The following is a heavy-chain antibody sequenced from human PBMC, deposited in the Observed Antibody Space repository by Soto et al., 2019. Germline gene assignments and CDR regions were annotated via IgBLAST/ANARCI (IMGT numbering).Heavy chain of an antibody. J-gene: IGHJ4*02. CDR1: GFTFSDFA. CDR2: MTGSGDTT. CDR3: AKPVHAGNPSPFGS. V-gene: IGHV3-23*01. Sequence: GGSLRLSCRGSGFTFSDFAMNWVRQAPNKGLEWVSTMTGSGDTTYYAESVKGRFTISRDNSKNTLFLHMTALRADDTAIYFCAKPVHAGNPSPFGSWGQGTLLTASS. D-gene: IGHD6-13*01.